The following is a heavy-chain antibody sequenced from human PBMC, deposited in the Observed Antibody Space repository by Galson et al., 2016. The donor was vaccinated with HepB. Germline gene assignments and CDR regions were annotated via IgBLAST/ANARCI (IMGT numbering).Heavy chain of an antibody. D-gene: IGHD1-26*01. Sequence: QSGAEVKKPGESLKVSCQGSGYSYAKYWIVWVRQMPGKGLEWMGIIYPGDSDTTYSPSFQGQVTISADKSISTAYLQWSSLKASDTAMYYCARQVGATHDHWGQGTLVTVSS. CDR1: GYSYAKYW. CDR3: ARQVGATHDH. CDR2: IYPGDSDT. J-gene: IGHJ4*02. V-gene: IGHV5-51*01.